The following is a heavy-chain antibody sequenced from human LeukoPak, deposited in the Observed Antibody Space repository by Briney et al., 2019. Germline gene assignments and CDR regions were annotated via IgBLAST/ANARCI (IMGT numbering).Heavy chain of an antibody. J-gene: IGHJ3*02. CDR3: AREGYCSSTSCPGDAFDI. Sequence: ASVKVSCKASGYTFTSYYMHWVRQAPGQGLEWMGIINPSGGSTSYAQKFQGRVTMTRNTSISTAYMELSSLRSEDTAVYYCAREGYCSSTSCPGDAFDIWGQGTMVTVSS. V-gene: IGHV1-46*01. CDR1: GYTFTSYY. D-gene: IGHD2-2*01. CDR2: INPSGGST.